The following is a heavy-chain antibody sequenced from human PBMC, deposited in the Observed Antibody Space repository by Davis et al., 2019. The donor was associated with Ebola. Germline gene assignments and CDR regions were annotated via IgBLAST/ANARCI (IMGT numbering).Heavy chain of an antibody. Sequence: SCKAPGHTFSSYAMHWVRQAPGKGLEWVAVISYDGSNKYYADSVKGRFTISRDNSKNTLYLQMNSLRAEDTAVYYCVKTRSNWWNDALEIWGRGTMVIVSS. CDR3: VKTRSNWWNDALEI. V-gene: IGHV3-30-3*02. D-gene: IGHD2-8*02. CDR2: ISYDGSNK. J-gene: IGHJ3*02. CDR1: GHTFSSYA.